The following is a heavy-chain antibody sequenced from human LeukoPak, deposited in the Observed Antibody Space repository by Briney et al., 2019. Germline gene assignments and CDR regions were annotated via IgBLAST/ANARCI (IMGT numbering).Heavy chain of an antibody. D-gene: IGHD5-18*01. CDR1: GFTFSSYE. CDR3: ARGIQYLNYFDY. CDR2: SRSSGDAR. J-gene: IGHJ4*02. Sequence: GGSLRLSCAASGFTFSSYEMNWVRQAPGKGLEWVSYSRSSGDARYYADSVKGRFTISRDKAKNSLYLQMNSLRAEDTAVYYCARGIQYLNYFDYWDQGTLVTVSS. V-gene: IGHV3-48*03.